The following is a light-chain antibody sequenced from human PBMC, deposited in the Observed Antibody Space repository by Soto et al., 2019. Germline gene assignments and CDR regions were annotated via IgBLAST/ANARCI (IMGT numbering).Light chain of an antibody. J-gene: IGKJ4*01. V-gene: IGKV1D-12*01. CDR3: HQGNGFPPLT. CDR2: SAS. Sequence: DIQMTPSPSSVSASIGDRVTITCRASQDISTWLAWYQQKPGKAPKLLIYSASTLQSGVPSRFSGSGSGTDFTLTISSLQSEDFATYYCHQGNGFPPLTFGGGTKLEIK. CDR1: QDISTW.